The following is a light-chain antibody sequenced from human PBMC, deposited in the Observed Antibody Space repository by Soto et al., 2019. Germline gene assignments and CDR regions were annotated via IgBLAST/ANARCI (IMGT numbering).Light chain of an antibody. CDR2: DAS. J-gene: IGKJ2*01. Sequence: EIVLTQSPATLSLSPGERATLSCSASQSVSRYLAWYQQKPGQAPRLVIHDASYRATGIPARFSGSGSGSDFTLTISSLEPEDFEVYYCQQRSAWPYTFGQGTKLEI. CDR3: QQRSAWPYT. V-gene: IGKV3-11*01. CDR1: QSVSRY.